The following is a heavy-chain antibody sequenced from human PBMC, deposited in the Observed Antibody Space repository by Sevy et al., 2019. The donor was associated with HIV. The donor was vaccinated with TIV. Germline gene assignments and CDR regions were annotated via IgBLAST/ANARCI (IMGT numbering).Heavy chain of an antibody. CDR1: GGSISSGGYY. CDR3: ARGGDYSNYLFDY. CDR2: IYYSGST. J-gene: IGHJ4*02. Sequence: SETLSLTCTVSGGSISSGGYYWSWIRQHPGKGLEWIGYIYYSGSTYYNPSLKSRVTISVDTSKNQFSLKLSSVTAADTAVYYCARGGDYSNYLFDYWGQGTLVTVSS. V-gene: IGHV4-31*03. D-gene: IGHD4-4*01.